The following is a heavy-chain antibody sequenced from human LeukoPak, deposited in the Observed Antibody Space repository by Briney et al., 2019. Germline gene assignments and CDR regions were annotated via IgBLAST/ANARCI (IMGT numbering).Heavy chain of an antibody. D-gene: IGHD5-18*01. CDR3: ARDSRGWGYCFGP. V-gene: IGHV3-30*04. CDR2: ISYDGNNK. Sequence: HSGGSLRLSCAASGFTFSSYAMHWVRQAPGKGLEWVAVISYDGNNKYYADSVKGRFTISRDNSKNTLYLQVNSLRPEDTAVYYCARDSRGWGYCFGPWGQGTLVTVSS. CDR1: GFTFSSYA. J-gene: IGHJ5*02.